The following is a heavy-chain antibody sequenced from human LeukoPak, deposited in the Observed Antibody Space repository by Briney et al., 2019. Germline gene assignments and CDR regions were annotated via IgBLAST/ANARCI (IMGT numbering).Heavy chain of an antibody. V-gene: IGHV3-66*01. Sequence: GGSLRLSCAASGFTVSSYYMSWVRQAPGKGLEWVSVVYSGGSTYYADSVRGRFTISRDNSKNTLYLQMNSLRAEDTAVYYCAKIASVTYYYDSSGYDYWGQGTLVTVSS. CDR2: VYSGGST. J-gene: IGHJ4*02. CDR3: AKIASVTYYYDSSGYDY. CDR1: GFTVSSYY. D-gene: IGHD3-22*01.